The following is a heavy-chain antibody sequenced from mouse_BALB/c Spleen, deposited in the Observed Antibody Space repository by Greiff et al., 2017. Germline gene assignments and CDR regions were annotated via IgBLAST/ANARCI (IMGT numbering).Heavy chain of an antibody. CDR2: ISSGGSST. J-gene: IGHJ2*01. Sequence: EVQLQESGGELVKPGGSLKLSCAASGFTFSSYGMSWVRQTPDKRLEWVATISSGGSSTYYPDSVKGRFTISRDNAKNTLYLQMSSLKSEDTAMYYCARRDAYFDYWGQGTTLTVSS. V-gene: IGHV5-6*01. CDR3: ARRDAYFDY. D-gene: IGHD3-3*01. CDR1: GFTFSSYG.